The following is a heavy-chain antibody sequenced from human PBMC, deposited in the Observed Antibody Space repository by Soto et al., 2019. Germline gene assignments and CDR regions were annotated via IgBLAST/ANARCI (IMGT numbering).Heavy chain of an antibody. CDR3: ARVSRRYCGGTSCSLDV. CDR1: GFTFNSYS. Sequence: VQLVESGGGLVKPGGSLRLSCAASGFTFNSYSMNWVRQAPGKGLEWVSSISSSSSYIFYADSVKGRFTISRDSAKKSLYLQMNSLRTEDTAVYYCARVSRRYCGGTSCSLDVWGQGTTVTVSS. V-gene: IGHV3-21*01. CDR2: ISSSSSYI. D-gene: IGHD2-2*01. J-gene: IGHJ6*02.